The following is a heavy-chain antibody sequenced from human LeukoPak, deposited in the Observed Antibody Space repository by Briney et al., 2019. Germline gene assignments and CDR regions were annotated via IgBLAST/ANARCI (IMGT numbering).Heavy chain of an antibody. CDR3: ARTLSARDWFDP. CDR1: GGSIDTTIYF. Sequence: SETLSLTCSVSGGSIDTTIYFWGWIRQPPGQGLEWIGNIYYNGDTYYNPSLESRVTLSMDTSKNRFSLRLSSVTAADTAVYYCARTLSARDWFDPWGQGTLVTVSS. V-gene: IGHV4-39*02. J-gene: IGHJ5*02. D-gene: IGHD3-3*02. CDR2: IYYNGDT.